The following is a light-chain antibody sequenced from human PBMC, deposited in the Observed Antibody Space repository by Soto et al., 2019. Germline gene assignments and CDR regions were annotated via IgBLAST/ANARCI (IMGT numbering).Light chain of an antibody. CDR1: QTVSSSY. V-gene: IGKV3-20*01. Sequence: EIVLTQSPGTLSLSPGERATLSCRASQTVSSSYVAWYQQKPGQAPRLLMYATSTRATGIPDRFSGSGSGTDFSLTISRLEPEDFAVYYCHQYGGSPTWTFGQGTKVENK. CDR3: HQYGGSPTWT. CDR2: ATS. J-gene: IGKJ1*01.